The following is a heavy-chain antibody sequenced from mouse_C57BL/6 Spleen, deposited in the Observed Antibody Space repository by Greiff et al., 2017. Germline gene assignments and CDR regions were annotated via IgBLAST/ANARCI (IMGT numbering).Heavy chain of an antibody. CDR3: ASRQLRLPHYLDD. D-gene: IGHD3-2*02. V-gene: IGHV1-69*01. CDR1: GYTFTSYC. J-gene: IGHJ2*01. CDR2: IDPCDSYN. Sequence: QVQLQQPGAELVMPGASVKLSCKASGYTFTSYCMRWVKQRPGQGLEWIGEIDPCDSYNNYNQKFKGKSTLTADKSSSTAYMQLSSLTSEDSAVYYCASRQLRLPHYLDDWGQGTTLTVSS.